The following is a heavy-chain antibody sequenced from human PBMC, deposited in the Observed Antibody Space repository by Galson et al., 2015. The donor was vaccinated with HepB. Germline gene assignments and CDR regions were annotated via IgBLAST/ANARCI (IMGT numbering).Heavy chain of an antibody. CDR1: GFTFSSYS. J-gene: IGHJ3*02. CDR2: ISSSRSYI. V-gene: IGHV3-21*01. Sequence: LRLSCAASGFTFSSYSMNWVRQAPGKGLEWVSSISSSRSYIYYADSVKGRFTISRDNAKNSLYLQMNSLRAEDTAVYYCARVGELLRSDAFDIWGQGTMVTVSS. D-gene: IGHD1-26*01. CDR3: ARVGELLRSDAFDI.